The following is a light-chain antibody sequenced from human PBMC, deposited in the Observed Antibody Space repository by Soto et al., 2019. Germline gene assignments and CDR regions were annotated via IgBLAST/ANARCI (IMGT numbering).Light chain of an antibody. CDR2: GNN. CDR3: AAWDASLSGVV. J-gene: IGLJ3*02. V-gene: IGLV1-47*01. CDR1: SSNIGTNY. Sequence: QSVLTQPPSASAAPGQTVTISSSGSSSNIGTNYVSWYQQLPGTAPKLLIYGNNQRPSGVPDRFSGSRSGTSASLAISGLRSEDEADYYCAAWDASLSGVVFGGGTKLTVL.